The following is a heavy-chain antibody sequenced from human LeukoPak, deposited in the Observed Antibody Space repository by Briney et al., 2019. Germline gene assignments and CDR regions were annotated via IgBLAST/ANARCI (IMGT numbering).Heavy chain of an antibody. D-gene: IGHD3-9*01. Sequence: SETLSLTCTVSGGSISSYYWSWIRQPPGKGLEWIGYIYYSGSTNYNPSLKSRVTISVDTSKNQFSLKLSSVTAADTAVYYCARAGVKYYDILTGDYHYYYMDVWGKGTTVTVSS. J-gene: IGHJ6*03. CDR3: ARAGVKYYDILTGDYHYYYMDV. CDR2: IYYSGST. CDR1: GGSISSYY. V-gene: IGHV4-59*01.